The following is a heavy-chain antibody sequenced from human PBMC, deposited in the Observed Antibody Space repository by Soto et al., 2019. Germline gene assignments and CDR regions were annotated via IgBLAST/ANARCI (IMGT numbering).Heavy chain of an antibody. CDR3: ARLVNYYFGMDV. Sequence: PGESLKISCKASDTTHWIGWVRQKPGKGLEWMGIIYPGDSDTKYGPSFQGQVTISVDKSISTAYLHWSSLKASDTATYYCARLVNYYFGMDVWGLGTTVTVSS. CDR1: DTTHW. CDR2: IYPGDSDT. V-gene: IGHV5-51*01. J-gene: IGHJ6*02.